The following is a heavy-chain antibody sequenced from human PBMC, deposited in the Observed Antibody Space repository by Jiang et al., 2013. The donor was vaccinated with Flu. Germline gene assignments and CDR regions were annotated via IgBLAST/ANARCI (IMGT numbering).Heavy chain of an antibody. Sequence: LLKPSETLSLACPVSGGSISSSTKYWGWIRQPPGKGLEWIGSMIYSGSTFYNPSLKSRVTISVDTSKNQVSLKLSSVTAADTAVYYCARHGTQLGTVGAFDIWGQGTMVTVSS. D-gene: IGHD5-24*01. V-gene: IGHV4-39*01. CDR2: MIYSGST. CDR3: ARHGTQLGTVGAFDI. J-gene: IGHJ3*02. CDR1: GGSISSSTKY.